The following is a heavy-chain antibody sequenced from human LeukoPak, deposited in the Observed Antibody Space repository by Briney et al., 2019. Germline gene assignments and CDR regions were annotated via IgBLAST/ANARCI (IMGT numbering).Heavy chain of an antibody. CDR3: ARPYCSAGNCYSNFDS. D-gene: IGHD2-15*01. CDR1: GGSISGYY. V-gene: IGHV4-59*12. J-gene: IGHJ4*02. CDR2: VHYNGGT. Sequence: PSETLSLTCTVSGGSISGYYWTWVRQPPGKGLEWIGYVHYNGGTSYNPSLESRVTMSADTSKNQFSLKLISVTAADTAVYYCARPYCSAGNCYSNFDSWGQGTLVTVSS.